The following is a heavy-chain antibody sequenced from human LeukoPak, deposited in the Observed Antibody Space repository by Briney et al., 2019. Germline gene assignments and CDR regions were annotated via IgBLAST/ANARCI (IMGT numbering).Heavy chain of an antibody. CDR1: GYTFTSYY. D-gene: IGHD3-22*01. J-gene: IGHJ4*02. CDR2: INPSGGST. CDR3: ARDPSTYHYDSSGYDY. Sequence: ASVKVSCKASGYTFTSYYMHWVRQGPGQGLEWMGIINPSGGSTSYAQKFQGRVTMTRDTSTSTVYMELSSLRSEDTAVYYCARDPSTYHYDSSGYDYWGQGTLVTVSS. V-gene: IGHV1-46*01.